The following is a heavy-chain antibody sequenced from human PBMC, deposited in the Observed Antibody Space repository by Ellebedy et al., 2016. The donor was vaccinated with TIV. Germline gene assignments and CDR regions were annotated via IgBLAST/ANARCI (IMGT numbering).Heavy chain of an antibody. D-gene: IGHD3-22*01. Sequence: GGSLRLSCAASGFTFSSFAMHWVRQAPGKGLEWLSVISADGSSAYHADSVKGRFTLTRDNPKKTLYLQMNRLRTEDTAVYYCAKGSSSGFNYDRVGFEYWGQGTLVTVSS. CDR2: ISADGSSA. CDR1: GFTFSSFA. V-gene: IGHV3-23*01. CDR3: AKGSSSGFNYDRVGFEY. J-gene: IGHJ4*02.